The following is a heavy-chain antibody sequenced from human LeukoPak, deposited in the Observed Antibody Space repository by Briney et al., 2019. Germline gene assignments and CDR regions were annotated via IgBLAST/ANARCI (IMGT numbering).Heavy chain of an antibody. Sequence: SETLSLTCTVSGDSINNFYLSWIRQPAGQGLQWIGRIYTTGSITYNPSLKSRVTMSVDRSKKNFSLRLSSVTAADTAVYYCARDSGTTGEVKFDPWGPGSLVTVSS. J-gene: IGHJ5*02. D-gene: IGHD3-10*01. CDR3: ARDSGTTGEVKFDP. CDR1: GDSINNFY. V-gene: IGHV4-4*07. CDR2: IYTTGSI.